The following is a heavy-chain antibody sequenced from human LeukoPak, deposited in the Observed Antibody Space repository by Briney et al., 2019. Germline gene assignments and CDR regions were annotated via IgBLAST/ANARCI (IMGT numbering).Heavy chain of an antibody. CDR3: AREVIWFGEGRFDY. D-gene: IGHD3-10*01. J-gene: IGHJ4*02. CDR1: GGSISSGGYY. CDR2: IYYSGST. V-gene: IGHV4-31*03. Sequence: SETLSLTCTVSGGSISSGGYYWSWIRQHPGKGLERIGYIYYSGSTYYNPSLKSRVTISVDTSKNQFSLKLSSVTAADTAVYYCAREVIWFGEGRFDYWGQGTLVTVSS.